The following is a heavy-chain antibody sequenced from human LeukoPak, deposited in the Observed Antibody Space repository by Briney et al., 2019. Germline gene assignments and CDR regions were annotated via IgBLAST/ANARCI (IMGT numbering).Heavy chain of an antibody. V-gene: IGHV4-34*01. D-gene: IGHD3-22*01. CDR1: GFTFSSYA. Sequence: GSLRLSCAASGFTFSSYAMSWIRQPPGKGLEWIGEINHSGSTNYNPSLKSRVTISVDTSKNQFSLKLSSVTAADTAVYYCARAGYYDSSGYQGIDYWGQGTLVTVSS. CDR3: ARAGYYDSSGYQGIDY. J-gene: IGHJ4*02. CDR2: INHSGST.